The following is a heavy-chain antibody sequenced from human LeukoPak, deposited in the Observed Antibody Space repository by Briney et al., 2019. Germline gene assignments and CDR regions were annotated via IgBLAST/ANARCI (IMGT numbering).Heavy chain of an antibody. V-gene: IGHV3-7*04. J-gene: IGHJ4*02. D-gene: IGHD5-18*01. Sequence: PGGSLRLSCAASEFTFSNYWMNWVRQAPGKGLEWVANIKQDGSEKYYADSVKGRFTISRDNAKNSLYLQMNSLRAEDTAVYYCARDRRYSYIDYWGQGTLVTVSS. CDR3: ARDRRYSYIDY. CDR2: IKQDGSEK. CDR1: EFTFSNYW.